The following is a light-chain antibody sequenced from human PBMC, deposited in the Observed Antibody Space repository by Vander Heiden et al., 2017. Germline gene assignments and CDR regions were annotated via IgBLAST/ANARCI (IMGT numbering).Light chain of an antibody. Sequence: QSVLTQPPSVSAAPGQKVTIPCSGSSPNIGNNYVCWYQQLPGTAPKRLSVENNKRPSGIPDRFSGYKSGSSANLGITGLQAGDEADDYGGKSASSLSVFGFGGGTRLTVL. CDR3: GKSASSLSVFG. CDR1: SPNIGNNY. V-gene: IGLV1-51*01. CDR2: ENN. J-gene: IGLJ3*02.